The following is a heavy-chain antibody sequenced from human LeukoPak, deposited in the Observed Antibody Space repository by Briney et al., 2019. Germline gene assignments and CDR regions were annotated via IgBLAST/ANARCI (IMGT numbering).Heavy chain of an antibody. V-gene: IGHV1-46*01. Sequence: EASVKVSCKASGYTFTGYYMHWVRQAPGQGLEWMGLINPSGSSTLYAQKFQGGVTMTRDMSTTTDYMELSSLRSEDTAVYYCARDNSVGDIAWWFDPWGQGTLVTVSS. D-gene: IGHD3-16*02. J-gene: IGHJ5*02. CDR1: GYTFTGYY. CDR2: INPSGSST. CDR3: ARDNSVGDIAWWFDP.